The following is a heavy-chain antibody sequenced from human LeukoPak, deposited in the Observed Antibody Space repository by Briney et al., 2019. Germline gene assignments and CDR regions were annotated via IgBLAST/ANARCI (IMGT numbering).Heavy chain of an antibody. CDR2: IYPGDSDT. J-gene: IGHJ4*02. CDR1: GYSFTSYW. V-gene: IGHV5-51*01. D-gene: IGHD3-22*01. Sequence: GESLKISCKGSGYSFTSYWIGWVRQMPGKGLEGMGIIYPGDSDTRYSPSFQGQVTISADKSISTAYLQWSSLKASDTAMYYCARLRDYYDSSGYYYYFDYWGQGTLVTVSS. CDR3: ARLRDYYDSSGYYYYFDY.